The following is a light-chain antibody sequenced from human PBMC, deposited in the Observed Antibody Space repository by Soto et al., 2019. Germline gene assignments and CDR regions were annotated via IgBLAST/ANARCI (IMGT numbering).Light chain of an antibody. CDR1: QSVLSSSKNQNQ. Sequence: DIVMTQSPDSMAVSLGERATINCKSSQSVLSSSKNQNQLAWYQQKPGQSPKLLIYWASTRESGVPDRFSGSGSGTDFTLTISSLQAEDVAFYYCQQYYSPPYTFGQGTKLEIK. CDR3: QQYYSPPYT. J-gene: IGKJ2*01. V-gene: IGKV4-1*01. CDR2: WAS.